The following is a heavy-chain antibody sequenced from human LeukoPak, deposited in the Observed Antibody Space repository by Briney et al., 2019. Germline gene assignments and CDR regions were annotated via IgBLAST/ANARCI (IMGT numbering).Heavy chain of an antibody. CDR2: INPSGGST. J-gene: IGHJ4*02. Sequence: ASVKVSCKASGYTFTSYYIHWVRQAPGEGLEWLGIINPSGGSTSYAQKFQGRVTMTRDTSTSTVYMELSSLRSEDTAVYYCAKHEKKGARNWNDVLDYWGQGTLVTVSS. CDR1: GYTFTSYY. V-gene: IGHV1-46*01. D-gene: IGHD1-1*01. CDR3: AKHEKKGARNWNDVLDY.